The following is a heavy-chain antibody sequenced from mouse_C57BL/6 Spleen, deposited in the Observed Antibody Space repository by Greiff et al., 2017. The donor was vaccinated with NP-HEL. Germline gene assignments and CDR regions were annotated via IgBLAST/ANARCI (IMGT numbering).Heavy chain of an antibody. Sequence: QVQLQQSGAELVKPGASVKLSCKASGYTFTEYTIHWVKQRSGQGLEWIGWFYPGSGSIKYNEKFKDKATLTADKSSSTVYMELSRLTSEDSAVYFCARHEDTYYRNYAYFDYWGQGTTLTVSS. V-gene: IGHV1-62-2*01. CDR3: ARHEDTYYRNYAYFDY. J-gene: IGHJ2*01. CDR1: GYTFTEYT. D-gene: IGHD2-10*01. CDR2: FYPGSGSI.